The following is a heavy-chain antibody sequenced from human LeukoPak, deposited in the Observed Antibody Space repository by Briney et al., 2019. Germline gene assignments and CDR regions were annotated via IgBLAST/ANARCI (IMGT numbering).Heavy chain of an antibody. J-gene: IGHJ6*02. V-gene: IGHV1-18*01. D-gene: IGHD4-17*01. CDR3: ARTHRKTVLSGMDV. CDR2: ISAYNGNT. Sequence: GASVKVSCKASGYTFTRYGISWVRQAPGQGLEWMGWISAYNGNTNYAQKLQGRVTMTTDTSTSTAYMELRSLRSDDTAVYYCARTHRKTVLSGMDVWGQGTTVTVSS. CDR1: GYTFTRYG.